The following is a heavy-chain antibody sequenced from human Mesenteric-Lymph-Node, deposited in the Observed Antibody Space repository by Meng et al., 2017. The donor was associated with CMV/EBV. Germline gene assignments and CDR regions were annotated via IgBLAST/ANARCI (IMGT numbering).Heavy chain of an antibody. CDR3: ARRVGSPVSWFDP. Sequence: AASGFSFSSYWMSWVRQAPGKGLEWVANINQDGGEKYYVDSVKGRFIISRDNAKNSLFLQMNSLRVEDTALYYCARRVGSPVSWFDPWGQGTLVTVSS. CDR1: GFSFSSYW. CDR2: INQDGGEK. V-gene: IGHV3-7*01. D-gene: IGHD2-15*01. J-gene: IGHJ5*02.